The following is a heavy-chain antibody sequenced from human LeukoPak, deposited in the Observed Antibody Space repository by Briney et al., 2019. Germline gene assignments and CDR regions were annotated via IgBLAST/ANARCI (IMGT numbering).Heavy chain of an antibody. D-gene: IGHD3-10*02. J-gene: IGHJ6*04. V-gene: IGHV3-30*02. CDR2: IRYGGSIK. CDR1: GFTFSIYA. CDR3: AELGITMIGGV. Sequence: PGGSLRLSCAASGFTFSIYAMSWVRQAPGKGLEWVAFIRYGGSIKYYADSVKGRFTISRDNSKDALYLQMNSLRAEDTAVYYCAELGITMIGGVWGKGTTVTISS.